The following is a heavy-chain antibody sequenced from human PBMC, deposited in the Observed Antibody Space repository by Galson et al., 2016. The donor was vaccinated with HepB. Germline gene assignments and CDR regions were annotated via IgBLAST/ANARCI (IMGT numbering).Heavy chain of an antibody. CDR1: GFTFSGYY. J-gene: IGHJ4*02. CDR3: ARDYGPGGQIQKYDY. Sequence: SLRLSCAASGFTFSGYYMSWIRQAPGKGLEWISYITSSGSTIYYADSVKGRFTISRDNAQNSLYLQMNNLRPEDTAVYYCARDYGPGGQIQKYDYRGQGTLVTVSS. CDR2: ITSSGSTI. D-gene: IGHD3-10*01. V-gene: IGHV3-11*01.